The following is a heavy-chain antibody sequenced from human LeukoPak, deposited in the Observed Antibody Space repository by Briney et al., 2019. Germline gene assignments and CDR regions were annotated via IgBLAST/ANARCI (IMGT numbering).Heavy chain of an antibody. D-gene: IGHD6-19*01. Sequence: GGSLRLSCAASGFTSSSYSMNWVRQAPWKGLEWVSSISSTSSYIYYADSVKGRFTISRDNAKKSLYLQMNSLTAEDTAVYYCARASSGWAVDLYYFDYWGRGTLVTVSS. CDR1: GFTSSSYS. J-gene: IGHJ4*02. V-gene: IGHV3-21*01. CDR2: ISSTSSYI. CDR3: ARASSGWAVDLYYFDY.